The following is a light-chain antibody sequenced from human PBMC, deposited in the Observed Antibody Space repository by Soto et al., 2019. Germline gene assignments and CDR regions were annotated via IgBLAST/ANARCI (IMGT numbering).Light chain of an antibody. V-gene: IGKV3-11*01. J-gene: IGKJ1*01. CDR3: QHRSNWPRWT. CDR1: QSVSSY. Sequence: EIVLTQSPATLSLSPGERATLSCRASQSVSSYLAWYQQKPGQAPRLLIYDASNRATGIPVRFSGSGSGTDFTLTISSLEPEDFAVYYCQHRSNWPRWTVGQGTKVEIK. CDR2: DAS.